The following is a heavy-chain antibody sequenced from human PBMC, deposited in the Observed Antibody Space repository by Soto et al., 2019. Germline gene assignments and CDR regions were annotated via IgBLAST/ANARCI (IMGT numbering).Heavy chain of an antibody. CDR3: ARGLEYSSYYYGMDV. CDR2: INPNSGGT. J-gene: IGHJ6*02. Sequence: GASVKVSCKDSGYTFTGYYMHWVRQAPGQGLEWMGWINPNSGGTNYAQKFQGWVTMTRDTSISTAYMELSRLRSDDTAVYYCARGLEYSSYYYGMDVWGQGTTVTVSS. CDR1: GYTFTGYY. V-gene: IGHV1-2*04. D-gene: IGHD6-6*01.